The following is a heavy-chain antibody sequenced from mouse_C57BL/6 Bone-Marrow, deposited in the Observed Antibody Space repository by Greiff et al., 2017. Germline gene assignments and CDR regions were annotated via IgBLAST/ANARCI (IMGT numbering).Heavy chain of an antibody. D-gene: IGHD4-1*01. J-gene: IGHJ2*01. CDR1: GYAFSTYW. CDR2: IYPGDGDT. Sequence: VQLLQSGASVKISCKVSGYAFSTYWMNWVKQRPGKGLEWIGQIYPGDGDTNYNGKFKGKATLTADKSSSTAYMQLSSLTSEDSAVYFCARDWDYFDYWGQGTTLTVSS. V-gene: IGHV1-80*01. CDR3: ARDWDYFDY.